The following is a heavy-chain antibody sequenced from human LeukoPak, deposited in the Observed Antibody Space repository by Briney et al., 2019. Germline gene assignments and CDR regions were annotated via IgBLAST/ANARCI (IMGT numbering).Heavy chain of an antibody. CDR1: GFTFSRYW. D-gene: IGHD2-2*01. J-gene: IGHJ3*02. CDR2: IKQDGSEE. CDR3: ARDVPAVSDAFDI. Sequence: GGSLRLSCAASGFTFSRYWMSWVRQAPGKGLEWVANIKQDGSEEYYVDSVKGRFTISRDNAKKSVYLQMNSLRAEDTAVYYCARDVPAVSDAFDIWGQGTMVTVSS. V-gene: IGHV3-7*01.